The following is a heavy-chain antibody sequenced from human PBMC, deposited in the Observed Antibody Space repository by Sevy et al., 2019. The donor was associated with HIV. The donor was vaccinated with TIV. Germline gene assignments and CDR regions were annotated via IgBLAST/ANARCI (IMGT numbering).Heavy chain of an antibody. J-gene: IGHJ6*02. Sequence: ASVKVSCKASGYTFAGYYMHWVRQAPGQGLEWMGWMKPNSGGTNYAQKFQGRVTMTRDTSISTAYMELSRLRSDDTAVYYCARAAITMVRGDKYGMDVWGQGTTVTVSS. D-gene: IGHD3-10*01. CDR2: MKPNSGGT. CDR3: ARAAITMVRGDKYGMDV. V-gene: IGHV1-2*02. CDR1: GYTFAGYY.